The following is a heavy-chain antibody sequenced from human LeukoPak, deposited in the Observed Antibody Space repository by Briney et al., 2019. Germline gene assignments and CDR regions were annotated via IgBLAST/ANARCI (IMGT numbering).Heavy chain of an antibody. CDR1: GFTVSSNY. D-gene: IGHD6-13*01. Sequence: GGSLRLSCAASGFTVSSNYMSWVRQAPGKGLEWVSVIYSGGSTYYADSVKGRFTISRDDSKNTLYLQMNSLRAEDTAVYYCASWQQLFFEYWGQGTLVTVSS. CDR2: IYSGGST. CDR3: ASWQQLFFEY. J-gene: IGHJ4*02. V-gene: IGHV3-66*01.